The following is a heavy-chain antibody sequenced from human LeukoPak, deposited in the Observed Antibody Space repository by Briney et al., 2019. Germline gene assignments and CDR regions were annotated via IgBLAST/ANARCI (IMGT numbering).Heavy chain of an antibody. CDR2: IRYDGFNK. CDR1: GFTFSTFG. CDR3: ARVLYYYGGVYYYYMDV. V-gene: IGHV3-30*02. D-gene: IGHD3-10*01. J-gene: IGHJ6*03. Sequence: GGSLRLSCAASGFAASGFTFSTFGLHWVRQAPGKGLERVAFIRYDGFNKYYADSVKGRFTISRDDSKNTLYLQMNSLRGEDTAVYYCARVLYYYGGVYYYYMDVWGKGTTVTISS.